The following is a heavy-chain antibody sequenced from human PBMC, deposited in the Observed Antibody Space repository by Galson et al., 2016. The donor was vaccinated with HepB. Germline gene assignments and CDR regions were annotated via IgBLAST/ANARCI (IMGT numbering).Heavy chain of an antibody. CDR3: AKGVALWYSSGWGERYFQH. J-gene: IGHJ1*01. V-gene: IGHV3-43*01. D-gene: IGHD6-19*01. CDR1: GLTFEDFS. Sequence: SLRLSCAASGLTFEDFSMHWVRQVPGKGLEWVSCINWNGDSTYYADSVKGRFTISRDSKKNSLYLQMNSLRTEDTALYYCAKGVALWYSSGWGERYFQHWGQGTLVTVSS. CDR2: INWNGDST.